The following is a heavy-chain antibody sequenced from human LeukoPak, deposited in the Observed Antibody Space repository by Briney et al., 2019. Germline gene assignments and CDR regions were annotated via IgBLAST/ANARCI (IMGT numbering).Heavy chain of an antibody. CDR2: IYSGGST. D-gene: IGHD6-6*01. J-gene: IGHJ4*02. V-gene: IGHV3-66*01. CDR1: GFTVSSNY. Sequence: SGGSLRLSCAASGFTVSSNYMSWVRQAPGKGLEWVSVIYSGGSTYYADSVKGRFTISRDNSKNTLYLQMNSLRAEDTAVYYCARDWYFIAARPTGDDYWGQGTLVTVSS. CDR3: ARDWYFIAARPTGDDY.